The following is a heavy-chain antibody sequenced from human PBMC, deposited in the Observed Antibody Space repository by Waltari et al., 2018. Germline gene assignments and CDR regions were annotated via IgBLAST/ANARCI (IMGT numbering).Heavy chain of an antibody. CDR2: IYTSGST. CDR3: ARDRGYSSGSKYLRELDV. V-gene: IGHV4-61*02. Sequence: QVQLQESGPGLVKPSQTLSLTCTVSGGSISSGSYYWSWIRQPAGKGLEWIGRIYTSGSTNYNPSLKSRVTISVDTSKNQFSLKLSSVTAADTAVYYCARDRGYSSGSKYLRELDVWGQGTTVTVSS. CDR1: GGSISSGSYY. D-gene: IGHD6-19*01. J-gene: IGHJ6*02.